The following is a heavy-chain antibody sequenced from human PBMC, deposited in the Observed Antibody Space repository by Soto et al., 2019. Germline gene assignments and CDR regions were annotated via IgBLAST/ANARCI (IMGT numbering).Heavy chain of an antibody. V-gene: IGHV3-30*18. CDR2: ISYDGSNK. Sequence: PGESLKISCAASGFTFSSYGMHWVRQAPGKGLEWVAVISYDGSNKYYADSVKGRFTISRDNSKNTLYLQMNSLRAEDTAVYYCAKGKRISGGSAWDYYGMDVWGQGTTVTVSS. J-gene: IGHJ6*02. CDR1: GFTFSSYG. D-gene: IGHD2-15*01. CDR3: AKGKRISGGSAWDYYGMDV.